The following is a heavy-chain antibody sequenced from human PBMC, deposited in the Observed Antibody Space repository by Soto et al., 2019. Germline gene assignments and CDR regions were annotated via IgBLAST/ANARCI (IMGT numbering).Heavy chain of an antibody. J-gene: IGHJ4*02. D-gene: IGHD4-17*01. Sequence: QVQLVESGGGAVQPGRSLRLSCAASGFTFSSYGMHWVRQAPGKGLEWVAVIWYDGSNKYYADSVKGRFIISRDNSKNTLYLQMNSLRAEDTAVYYCARDYPSYYGEFDYWGQGTLVTVSS. CDR2: IWYDGSNK. V-gene: IGHV3-33*01. CDR3: ARDYPSYYGEFDY. CDR1: GFTFSSYG.